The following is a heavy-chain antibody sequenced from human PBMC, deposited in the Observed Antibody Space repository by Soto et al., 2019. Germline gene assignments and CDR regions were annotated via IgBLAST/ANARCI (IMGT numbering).Heavy chain of an antibody. CDR1: GFTFSSYA. V-gene: IGHV3-30-3*01. CDR3: ARDIPYYDYGMDV. J-gene: IGHJ6*02. CDR2: SSYDGSKK. Sequence: QVQLVESGGGVVQPGRSLRLSCAASGFTFSSYAMHWVRQAPGKGLEWVAVSSYDGSKKYYADSVKGRFTISRDNSKNTLYLKMNSLRVEDTAVYYCARDIPYYDYGMDVWGQGTTVSVSS.